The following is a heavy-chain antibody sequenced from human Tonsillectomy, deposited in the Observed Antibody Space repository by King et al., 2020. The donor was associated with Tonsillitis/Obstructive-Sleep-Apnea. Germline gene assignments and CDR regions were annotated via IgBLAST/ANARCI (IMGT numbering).Heavy chain of an antibody. Sequence: QLVQSGGGLIQPGGSLRLSCAASGFTVSSNYMRWVRQAPGKGLEWVSVIYSGGSTYYAETAKGRFTTSRDNTKNTLYIRKNSVRAEDTAVYYCVSATIMVRGVGDAFDIWGKGTMAPVSS. D-gene: IGHD3-10*01. CDR1: GFTVSSNY. J-gene: IGHJ3*02. CDR3: VSATIMVRGVGDAFDI. CDR2: IYSGGST. V-gene: IGHV3-53*01.